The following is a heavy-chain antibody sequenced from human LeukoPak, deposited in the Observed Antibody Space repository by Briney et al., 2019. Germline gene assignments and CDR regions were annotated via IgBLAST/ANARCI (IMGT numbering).Heavy chain of an antibody. V-gene: IGHV1-69*13. D-gene: IGHD5-12*01. CDR3: ASNGGYVGYYFDY. J-gene: IGHJ4*02. CDR2: IIPIFGTA. CDR1: GGTFSGYA. Sequence: ASVKVSCKASGGTFSGYAISWVRQAPGQGLEWMGGIIPIFGTANYAQKFQGRVTITADESTSTAYMELSSLRSEDTAVYYCASNGGYVGYYFDYWGQGTLVTVSS.